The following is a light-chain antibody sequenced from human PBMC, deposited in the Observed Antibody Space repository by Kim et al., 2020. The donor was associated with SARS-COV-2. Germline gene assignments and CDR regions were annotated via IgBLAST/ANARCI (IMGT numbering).Light chain of an antibody. CDR3: QQSYSISYT. V-gene: IGKV1-39*01. CDR1: QNINNY. J-gene: IGKJ2*01. CDR2: AAS. Sequence: DIQMTQSPSSLSASVGDRVTITCRASQNINNYLNWYQQKPGKAPKFLIYAASSLQSGVPSRFSGSGSGTDFSLTISSLQPEDFATYYCQQSYSISYTFCQGTKLEIK.